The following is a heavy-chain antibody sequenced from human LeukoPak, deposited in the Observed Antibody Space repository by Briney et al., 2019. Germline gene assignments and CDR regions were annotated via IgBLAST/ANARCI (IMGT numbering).Heavy chain of an antibody. CDR1: GGSISSSSYY. V-gene: IGHV4-39*01. Sequence: SETLSLTCTVSGGSISSSSYYWGWIRQPPGKGLEWIGSIYYSGSTYYNPSLKSRVTISVDTSKNQFSLKLSSVTAADTAVYFCARRRPPHYFDYWGKGTLVTVSS. CDR2: IYYSGST. J-gene: IGHJ4*02. CDR3: ARRRPPHYFDY.